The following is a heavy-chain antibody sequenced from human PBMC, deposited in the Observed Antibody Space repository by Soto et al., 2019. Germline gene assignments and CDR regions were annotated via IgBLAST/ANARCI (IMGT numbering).Heavy chain of an antibody. CDR3: ARAIYSGSYYYYGMDV. Sequence: ASVKVSCKASGYTFTSYDINWVRQATGQGLEWMGWMNPNSGNTGYAQKFQGRVTMTRNTSISTAYMELSSLRSEDTAEYYCARAIYSGSYYYYGMDVWGQGTTVTVSS. J-gene: IGHJ6*02. CDR2: MNPNSGNT. V-gene: IGHV1-8*01. CDR1: GYTFTSYD. D-gene: IGHD1-26*01.